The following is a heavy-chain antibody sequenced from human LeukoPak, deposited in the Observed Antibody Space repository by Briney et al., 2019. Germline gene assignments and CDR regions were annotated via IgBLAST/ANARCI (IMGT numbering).Heavy chain of an antibody. CDR1: GITVSNNY. V-gene: IGHV3-66*01. D-gene: IGHD6-13*01. Sequence: GGSLRLSCAASGITVSNNYMSWVRQAPGKGLEWLSVIYSGGSTYYADSVKGRFTISRDNSKNTLYLQMNSLRVEDTAVYYCATFSRWGQGTLVTVSS. J-gene: IGHJ4*02. CDR3: ATFSR. CDR2: IYSGGST.